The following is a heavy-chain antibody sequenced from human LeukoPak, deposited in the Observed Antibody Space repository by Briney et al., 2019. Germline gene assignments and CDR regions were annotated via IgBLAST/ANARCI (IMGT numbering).Heavy chain of an antibody. D-gene: IGHD2-15*01. CDR2: IKQDGNDK. Sequence: GGSLRLSCAAPGFTFGAYWMSWVRQAPGKGLEWVANIKQDGNDKYYVDSVKGRFTVSRDNAKNSLYLQMDSLRAEDTAVYYCARADCSGGGCPYYYYFGSDVWGQGTTVTVSS. CDR3: ARADCSGGGCPYYYYFGSDV. CDR1: GFTFGAYW. V-gene: IGHV3-7*01. J-gene: IGHJ6*02.